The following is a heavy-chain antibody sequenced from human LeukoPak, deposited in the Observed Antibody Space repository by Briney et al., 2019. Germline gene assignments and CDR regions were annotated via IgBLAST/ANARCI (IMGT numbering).Heavy chain of an antibody. CDR3: STEDKYCTTSTCGDS. J-gene: IGHJ4*02. CDR2: IIPNSGGT. CDR1: GYTFSDYY. Sequence: ASVKVSCKTSGYTFSDYYLHWVRQAPGQGLEWMGCIIPNSGGTTYAQKFQGRVTMTRDTSISAAYLDLSGLRSDDTAVYYCSTEDKYCTTSTCGDSWGQGTLVTVSS. D-gene: IGHD2/OR15-2a*01. V-gene: IGHV1-2*02.